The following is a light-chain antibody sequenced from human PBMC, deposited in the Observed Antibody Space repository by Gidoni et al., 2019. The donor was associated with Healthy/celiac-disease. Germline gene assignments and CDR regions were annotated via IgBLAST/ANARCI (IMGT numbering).Light chain of an antibody. Sequence: DIVMTQSPLSLPVTPGEPDSISCRSSQNLLHSNGYNYLDWYLQKPGQSPQLLIYLGSNRASGVPDRFSGSGSGTDFALKLSRVEDEDVGVYYCMQALQTPPTFGQGTKVEIK. CDR3: MQALQTPPT. CDR1: QNLLHSNGYNY. V-gene: IGKV2-28*01. CDR2: LGS. J-gene: IGKJ1*01.